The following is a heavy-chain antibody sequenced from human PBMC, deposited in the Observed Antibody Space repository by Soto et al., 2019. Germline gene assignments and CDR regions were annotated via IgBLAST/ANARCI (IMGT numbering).Heavy chain of an antibody. J-gene: IGHJ5*02. CDR3: ARDRRPYAPYCSGGSCSGGWFDP. V-gene: IGHV1-69*13. Sequence: SVKVSCKASGGTFSSFAISWVRQAPGQGLEWMGGIIPIVGTANYAQKFQGRVTITADESTSTAYMELSSLRSEDTAVYYCARDRRPYAPYCSGGSCSGGWFDPWGQGTLVTVSS. CDR1: GGTFSSFA. D-gene: IGHD2-15*01. CDR2: IIPIVGTA.